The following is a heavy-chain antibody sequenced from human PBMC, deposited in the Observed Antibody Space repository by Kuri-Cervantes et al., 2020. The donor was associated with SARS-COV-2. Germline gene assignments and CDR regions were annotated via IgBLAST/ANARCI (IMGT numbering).Heavy chain of an antibody. CDR2: ISAYNANT. V-gene: IGHV1-18*01. Sequence: ASVKGLRKASGYTFTSYGISRVRQAPGQGLEWMGWISAYNANTNYAQKLQGRVTMTTDTSTSTAYMELRSLRSDDTAVYYCARGARPSSIAARWWRVYYMDVWGKGTTVTVSS. D-gene: IGHD6-6*01. J-gene: IGHJ6*03. CDR3: ARGARPSSIAARWWRVYYMDV. CDR1: GYTFTSYG.